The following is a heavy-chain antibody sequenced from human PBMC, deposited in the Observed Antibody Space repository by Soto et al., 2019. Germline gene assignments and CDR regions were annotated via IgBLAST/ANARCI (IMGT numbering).Heavy chain of an antibody. CDR1: GFTFSSYA. Sequence: QVQLVESGGGVVQPGRSLRLSCAASGFTFSSYAMHWVRQAPGKGLEWVAVISYDGSNKYYADSVKGRFTISRDNSKNTLYLQMNSLRAEDTAVYYCARSSYGMDVWCQGPTVTVSS. CDR2: ISYDGSNK. D-gene: IGHD1-26*01. J-gene: IGHJ6*02. CDR3: ARSSYGMDV. V-gene: IGHV3-30-3*01.